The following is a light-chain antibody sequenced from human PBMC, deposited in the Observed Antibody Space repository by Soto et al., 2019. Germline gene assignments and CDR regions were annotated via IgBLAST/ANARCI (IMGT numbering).Light chain of an antibody. J-gene: IGKJ1*01. CDR2: GAS. CDR1: ENISSNF. V-gene: IGKV3-20*01. Sequence: EIVLTQSPGTLALSPGERATLSCRASENISSNFLAWYQHKPGQAPRLLIYGASSRATGIPDRFSGSGSGTDFTLTISRLEPEDFAVYYCQRCGGSRPWTFGPGTKVDIK. CDR3: QRCGGSRPWT.